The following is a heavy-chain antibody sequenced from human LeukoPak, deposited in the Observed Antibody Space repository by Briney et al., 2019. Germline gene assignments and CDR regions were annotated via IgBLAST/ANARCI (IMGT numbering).Heavy chain of an antibody. J-gene: IGHJ6*02. D-gene: IGHD3-10*01. V-gene: IGHV3-23*01. CDR3: AKPVGMGFGELVRGMDV. CDR2: ISGSGGST. CDR1: GFTFSSYA. Sequence: GGSLRLSCAASGFTFSSYAMSWVRQAPGKGLEWVSAISGSGGSTYYADSVKGRFTISRDNSKNTLYLQMNSLRAEDTAVYYCAKPVGMGFGELVRGMDVWGQGTTVTVSS.